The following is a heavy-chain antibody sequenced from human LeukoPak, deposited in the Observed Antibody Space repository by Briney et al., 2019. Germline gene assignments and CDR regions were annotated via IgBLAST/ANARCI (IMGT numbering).Heavy chain of an antibody. CDR3: ATQTTVVGYCYYGMDV. J-gene: IGHJ6*02. V-gene: IGHV5-51*01. D-gene: IGHD4-23*01. CDR1: GYSFTSYW. CDR2: IYPGDSDT. Sequence: GESLKISCKGSGYSFTSYWIGWVRQMPGKGLEWMGIIYPGDSDTRYSPSFQGQVTISADKSISTAYLQWSSLKASDTAMYYCATQTTVVGYCYYGMDVWGQGTTVTVSS.